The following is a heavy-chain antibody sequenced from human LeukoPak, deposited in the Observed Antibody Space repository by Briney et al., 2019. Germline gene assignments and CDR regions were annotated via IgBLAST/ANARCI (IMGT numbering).Heavy chain of an antibody. J-gene: IGHJ4*02. CDR1: GFIVSSNY. V-gene: IGHV3-15*01. D-gene: IGHD3-9*01. CDR3: TTDYDILTGYYSFDY. CDR2: IKSKTDGGTT. Sequence: GGSLRLSCAASGFIVSSNYMNWVRQAPGKGLEWVGRIKSKTDGGTTDYAAPVKGRFTISRDDSKNTLYLQMNSLKTEDTAVYYCTTDYDILTGYYSFDYWGQGTLVTVSS.